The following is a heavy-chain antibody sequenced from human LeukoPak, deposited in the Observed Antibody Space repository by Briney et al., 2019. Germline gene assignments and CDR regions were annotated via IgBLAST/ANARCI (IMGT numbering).Heavy chain of an antibody. CDR2: IYTRGST. CDR3: ARAVPVSWFDP. J-gene: IGHJ5*02. V-gene: IGHV4-61*02. Sequence: SETLSLTCAVSGGSISSGSYYWSWIRQPAGKGLEWIGRIYTRGSTNYNPSLKSQVTISVDTSKNQFSLKLSSVTAADTAVYYCARAVPVSWFDPWGQGTLVTIPS. CDR1: GGSISSGSYY.